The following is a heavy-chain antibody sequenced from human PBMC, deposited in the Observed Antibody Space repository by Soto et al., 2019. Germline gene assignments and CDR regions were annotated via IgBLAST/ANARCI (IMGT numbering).Heavy chain of an antibody. V-gene: IGHV4-4*02. CDR1: GGSISSSNW. J-gene: IGHJ6*04. CDR2: IYHSGST. CDR3: ACEERSSGWAYYYYGMDV. D-gene: IGHD6-19*01. Sequence: PSETLSLTCAVSGGSISSSNWRSWVRQPPGKGLEWIGEIYHSGSTNYNPSLKSRVTISVDKSKNQFSLKLSSVTAADTAVYYCACEERSSGWAYYYYGMDVWGKVTTVT.